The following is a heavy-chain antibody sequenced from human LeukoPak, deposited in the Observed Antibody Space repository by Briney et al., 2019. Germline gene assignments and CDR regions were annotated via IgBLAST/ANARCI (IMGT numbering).Heavy chain of an antibody. D-gene: IGHD6-13*01. J-gene: IGHJ4*02. Sequence: SVKVSCKASGGTFSSYAISWVRQAPGQGLEWMGGIIPIFGTANYAQKFQGRVTITADESTSTAYMELGSLRSEDTAVYYCASATSSSWYIDYWGQGTLVTVSS. CDR3: ASATSSSWYIDY. V-gene: IGHV1-69*13. CDR2: IIPIFGTA. CDR1: GGTFSSYA.